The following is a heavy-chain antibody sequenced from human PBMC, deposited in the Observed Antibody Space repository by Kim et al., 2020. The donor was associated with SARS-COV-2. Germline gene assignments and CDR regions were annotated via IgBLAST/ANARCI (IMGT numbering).Heavy chain of an antibody. CDR2: IYYSGST. V-gene: IGHV4-39*01. CDR1: GGSISSSSYY. J-gene: IGHJ5*02. Sequence: SETLSLTCTVSGGSISSSSYYWGWIRQPPGKGLEWIGSIYYSGSTYYNPSRQSRVTISVDTSKNQFSLKLSSVTAADTAVYYCARPFSRNQGFDPWGQGTLVTVSS. CDR3: ARPFSRNQGFDP.